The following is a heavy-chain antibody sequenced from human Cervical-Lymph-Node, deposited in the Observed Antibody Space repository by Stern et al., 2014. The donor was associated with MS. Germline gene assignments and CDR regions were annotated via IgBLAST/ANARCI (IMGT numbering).Heavy chain of an antibody. CDR2: FYSAIST. Sequence: EVQLVESGGTLVQPGGSLRLSCAASGSTVNSNYMTWVRQAPGKGLEWVSIFYSAISTYYAESVKGRFSFSIDNSKNTLYLQMNNLRVEDTAMYYCTREMAARRLDPWGQGTLVIVSA. J-gene: IGHJ5*02. CDR3: TREMAARRLDP. V-gene: IGHV3-66*01. D-gene: IGHD5-24*01. CDR1: GSTVNSNY.